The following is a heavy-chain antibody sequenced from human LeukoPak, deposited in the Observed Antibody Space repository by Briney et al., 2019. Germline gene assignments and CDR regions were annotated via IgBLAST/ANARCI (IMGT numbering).Heavy chain of an antibody. J-gene: IGHJ6*02. CDR2: IYYSGST. CDR1: GGFISSYY. V-gene: IGHV4-59*08. CDR3: ARLLSNSGSYYYYYYYGMDV. Sequence: PSETLSLTCTVSGGFISSYYWSWIRQPPGKGLEWIGYIYYSGSTNYNPSLKSRVTISVDTSKNQFPLKLSSVTAADTAVYYCARLLSNSGSYYYYYYYGMDVWGQGTTVTVSS. D-gene: IGHD3-10*01.